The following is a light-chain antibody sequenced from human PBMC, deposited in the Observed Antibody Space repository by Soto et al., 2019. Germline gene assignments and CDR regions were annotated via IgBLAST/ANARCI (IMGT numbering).Light chain of an antibody. CDR1: SGPSSYA. CDR2: LNSDGSH. Sequence: QPVLTQSPSASASLGASVKLTCTLSSGPSSYAIAWHQQQPEKGPRYLMKLNSDGSHSKGDGIPDRFSGSSSGAERYLTISSLQSEDEADYYCQTWGTGSWVFGGGTKVTVL. CDR3: QTWGTGSWV. J-gene: IGLJ3*02. V-gene: IGLV4-69*01.